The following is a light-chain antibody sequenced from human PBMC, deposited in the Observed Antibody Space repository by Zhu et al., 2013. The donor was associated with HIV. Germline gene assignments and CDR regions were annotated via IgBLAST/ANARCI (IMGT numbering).Light chain of an antibody. CDR2: TTS. CDR3: QQYDNLFT. CDR1: QDVRSA. Sequence: DIQMTQSPSSVSASVGDRVTITCRASQDVRSALGWYQQKPGRAPTLLIYTTSNLFLGVPSRFSASGSGTDFTFTISSLQPEDIATYYCQQYDNLFTFGGGTKVEIK. J-gene: IGKJ4*01. V-gene: IGKV1-33*01.